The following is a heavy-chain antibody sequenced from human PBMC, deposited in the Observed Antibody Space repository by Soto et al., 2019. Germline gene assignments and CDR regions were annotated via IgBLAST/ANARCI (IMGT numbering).Heavy chain of an antibody. CDR3: ARGLWRVIVYPGAFDI. V-gene: IGHV4-39*01. Sequence: SETLSLTCTVSGGSISSSSYYWGWIRQPPGKGLEWIGSIYYSGSTYYNPSLKSRVTISVDTSKNQFSLKLSSVTAADTAVYYCARGLWRVIVYPGAFDIWGQGTMVTVSS. J-gene: IGHJ3*02. CDR1: GGSISSSSYY. CDR2: IYYSGST. D-gene: IGHD3-16*02.